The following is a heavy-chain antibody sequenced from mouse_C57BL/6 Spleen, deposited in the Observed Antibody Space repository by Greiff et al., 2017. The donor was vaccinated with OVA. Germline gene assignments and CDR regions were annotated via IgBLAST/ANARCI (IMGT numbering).Heavy chain of an antibody. Sequence: EVKLQESGPELVKPGASVKISCKASGYSFTGYYMNWVKQSPEKSLEWIGEINPSTGGTTYNQKFKAKATLTVDKSSSTAYMQLKSLTSEDSAVYYCARGYYGNPWYFDVWGTGTTVTVSS. CDR1: GYSFTGYY. CDR3: ARGYYGNPWYFDV. D-gene: IGHD2-1*01. CDR2: INPSTGGT. J-gene: IGHJ1*03. V-gene: IGHV1-42*01.